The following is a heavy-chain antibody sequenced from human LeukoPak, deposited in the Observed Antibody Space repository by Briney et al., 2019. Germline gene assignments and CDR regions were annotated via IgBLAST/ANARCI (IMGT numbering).Heavy chain of an antibody. Sequence: ASVKVSCKASGYTFTSYDINWVRQATGQGLEWMGWMNPNSGNTGYAQKFQGRVTMTRNTSISTAYMELSSLRSEDTAVYYCARDPEPTSIAAAPYFDYWGQGTLVTVSS. CDR1: GYTFTSYD. CDR3: ARDPEPTSIAAAPYFDY. CDR2: MNPNSGNT. V-gene: IGHV1-8*01. J-gene: IGHJ4*02. D-gene: IGHD6-13*01.